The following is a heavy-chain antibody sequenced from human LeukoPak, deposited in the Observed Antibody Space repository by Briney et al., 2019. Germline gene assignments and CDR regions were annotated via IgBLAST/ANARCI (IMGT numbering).Heavy chain of an antibody. Sequence: GGSLRLSCAASGFTVTSNYMSWVRQAPGEGLEWVSVIYSGVSTYYAASVKGRFTISRDNSKNTLYRQMNSLRAEDTAVYYCARDTVAGTGGYYYMDVGGKGTTVTVSS. CDR3: ARDTVAGTGGYYYMDV. CDR1: GFTVTSNY. V-gene: IGHV3-53*01. D-gene: IGHD6-19*01. J-gene: IGHJ6*03. CDR2: IYSGVST.